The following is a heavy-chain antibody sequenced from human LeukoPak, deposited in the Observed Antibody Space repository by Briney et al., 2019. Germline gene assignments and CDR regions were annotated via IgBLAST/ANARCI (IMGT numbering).Heavy chain of an antibody. CDR3: ARHHTAWTYPIDY. CDR2: VYYTGSA. V-gene: IGHV4-59*08. CDR1: GVSVSSFY. Sequence: PSETLSLTCTVSGVSVSSFYWSWIRQPPGKRLEYIGYVYYTGSATYNPSLRGRVTMSVDTSHNQFSLTLNSVTAADTAVYYCARHHTAWTYPIDYWGQGTLVTVSS. J-gene: IGHJ4*02. D-gene: IGHD3/OR15-3a*01.